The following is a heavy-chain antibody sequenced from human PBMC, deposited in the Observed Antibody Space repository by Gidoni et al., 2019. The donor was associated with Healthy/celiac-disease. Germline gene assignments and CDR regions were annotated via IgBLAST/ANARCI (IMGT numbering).Heavy chain of an antibody. CDR2: ISCSGGST. D-gene: IGHD3-22*01. J-gene: IGHJ1*01. Sequence: EVQLLESGGGLVQPGGSLRLSCSASGFTFSSYAMSWVRQAPGKGLEWVSAISCSGGSTYYADSVKGRFTIARDNSKNTLYRQMNSLRAEDTAVYYCAKDDYYDSSEQHWGQGTLVTVSS. CDR3: AKDDYYDSSEQH. CDR1: GFTFSSYA. V-gene: IGHV3-23*01.